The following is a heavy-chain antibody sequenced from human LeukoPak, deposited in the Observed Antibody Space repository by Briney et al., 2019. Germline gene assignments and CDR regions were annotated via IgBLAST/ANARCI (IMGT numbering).Heavy chain of an antibody. CDR2: ISYDGSNK. CDR1: GFTFSSYG. Sequence: GGSLRLSCAASGFTFSSYGMHWVRQAPGKGLEWVAVISYDGSNKYYADSVKGRFTISRDNSKNTLYLQMNSLRAEDTAVYYCARDIPAYCTNGVCRTDNWFDPWGQGTLVTVSS. D-gene: IGHD2-8*01. V-gene: IGHV3-30*03. J-gene: IGHJ5*02. CDR3: ARDIPAYCTNGVCRTDNWFDP.